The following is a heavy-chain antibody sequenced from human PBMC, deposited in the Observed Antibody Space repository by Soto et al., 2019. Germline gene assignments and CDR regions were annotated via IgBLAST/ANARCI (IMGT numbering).Heavy chain of an antibody. J-gene: IGHJ4*02. CDR1: GYTFTRDG. D-gene: IGHD6-19*01. V-gene: IGHV1-18*04. CDR2: IGAYNGNT. Sequence: GASVKRSCKASGYTFTRDGISWLRQAPGQGLEWMGWIGAYNGNTNYAQKLQGRVTMTADTSTSTAYMELRSLRSDDTAVYYCARDSIWPVIEVAGTSIDYWGQGTLVTVSS. CDR3: ARDSIWPVIEVAGTSIDY.